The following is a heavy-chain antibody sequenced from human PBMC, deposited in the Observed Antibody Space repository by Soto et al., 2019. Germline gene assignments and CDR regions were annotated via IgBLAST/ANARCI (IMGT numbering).Heavy chain of an antibody. CDR1: GFSFSSCG. J-gene: IGHJ4*02. CDR2: IWYDGSKI. Sequence: VQLVESGGGVVQPGRSLRLSCAASGFSFSSCGIHWVRQAPGKGLEWVAVIWYDGSKIYYADSVKGRFTISRDNSKNTLWLQMNSLRAEDTAVYYCARDLHNYFDYWGQGTLVTVSS. D-gene: IGHD4-4*01. CDR3: ARDLHNYFDY. V-gene: IGHV3-33*01.